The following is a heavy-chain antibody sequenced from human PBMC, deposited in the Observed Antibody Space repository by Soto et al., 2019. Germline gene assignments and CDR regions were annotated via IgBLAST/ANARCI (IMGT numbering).Heavy chain of an antibody. CDR1: GGSFSGYY. CDR2: INHSGST. D-gene: IGHD4-17*01. J-gene: IGHJ6*02. CDR3: ARARIYGGNPWGMDV. V-gene: IGHV4-34*01. Sequence: QVQLQQWGAGLLKPSETLSLTCAVYGGSFSGYYWSWIRQPPGKGLEWIGEINHSGSTNYNPSLKSRVTISVDTSKNQFSLKLSSVTAADTAVYYCARARIYGGNPWGMDVWGQGTTVTGSS.